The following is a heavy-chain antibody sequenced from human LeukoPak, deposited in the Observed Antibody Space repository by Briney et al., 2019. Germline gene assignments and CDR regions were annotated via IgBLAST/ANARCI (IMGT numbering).Heavy chain of an antibody. D-gene: IGHD4-17*01. V-gene: IGHV3-21*04. CDR2: ISSSSSTI. CDR3: AKDLYGDYGGDAFDI. Sequence: GGSLKLSCAASGFTFSSYSMNWVRQAPGKGLEWVSSISSSSSTIYYADSVKGRFTISRDNAKNSLYLQMNSLRGEDTAVYYCAKDLYGDYGGDAFDIWGQGTMVTVSS. J-gene: IGHJ3*02. CDR1: GFTFSSYS.